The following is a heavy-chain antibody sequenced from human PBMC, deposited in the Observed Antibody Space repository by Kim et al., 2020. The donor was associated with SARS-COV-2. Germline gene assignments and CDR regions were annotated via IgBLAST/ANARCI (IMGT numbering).Heavy chain of an antibody. V-gene: IGHV1-8*01. D-gene: IGHD3-3*01. CDR3: ARGVSEGGYYDFWSGYWDPYYYYGMDV. J-gene: IGHJ6*02. CDR1: GYTFTSYD. Sequence: ASVKVSCKASGYTFTSYDINWVRQATGQGLEWMGWMNPNSGNTGYAQKFQGRVTMTKNTSISTAYMELSSLRSEDTAVYYCARGVSEGGYYDFWSGYWDPYYYYGMDVWGQGTTVTVSS. CDR2: MNPNSGNT.